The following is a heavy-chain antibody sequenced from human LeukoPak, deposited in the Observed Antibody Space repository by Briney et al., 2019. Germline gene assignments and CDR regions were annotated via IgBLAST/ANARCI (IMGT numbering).Heavy chain of an antibody. V-gene: IGHV3-23*01. CDR3: ARDLSYSSGYYHSFDY. CDR2: ISGSGDST. D-gene: IGHD3-22*01. CDR1: GFTFSNYA. J-gene: IGHJ4*02. Sequence: GGALRLSCAASGFTFSNYAMSWVRQAPGKGLEWVSAISGSGDSTYHADSVKGRFTISRDNSKNTLYLQMNSLRAEDTAVYYCARDLSYSSGYYHSFDYWGQGTLVTVSS.